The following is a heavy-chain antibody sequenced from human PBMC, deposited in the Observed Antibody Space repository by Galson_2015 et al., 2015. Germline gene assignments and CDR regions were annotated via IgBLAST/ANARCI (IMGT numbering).Heavy chain of an antibody. CDR1: GFTFSSYA. D-gene: IGHD2-21*01. Sequence: SLRLSCAVSGFTFSSYAMSWVRQAPGKGLEWVSGISGSGGSTYYADSAKGRFTISRDNSKNTLYLQMNSLRAEDTAVYYCAKPQPYYCGGGACHTYYYYGMDVWGQGTTVTVSS. CDR3: AKPQPYYCGGGACHTYYYYGMDV. V-gene: IGHV3-23*01. CDR2: ISGSGGST. J-gene: IGHJ6*02.